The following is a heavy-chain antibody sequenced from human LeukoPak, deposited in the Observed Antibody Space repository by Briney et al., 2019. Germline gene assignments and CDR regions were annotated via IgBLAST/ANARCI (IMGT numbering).Heavy chain of an antibody. CDR1: GFTFHNYS. D-gene: IGHD4-17*01. CDR2: IGSRTNTM. CDR3: ARFPLVTTLHYWYFDL. J-gene: IGHJ2*01. V-gene: IGHV3-48*01. Sequence: GGSLRLSCAASGFTFHNYSMNWVRQAPGKGLEWVSYIGSRTNTMYYADSVQGRFTISRDNAKNSLYLQMNSLPAEDTAIYYCARFPLVTTLHYWYFDLWGRGTQVIVSS.